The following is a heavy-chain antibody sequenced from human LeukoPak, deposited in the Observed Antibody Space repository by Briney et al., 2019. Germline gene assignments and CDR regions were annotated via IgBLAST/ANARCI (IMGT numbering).Heavy chain of an antibody. CDR1: GFVFSSYA. V-gene: IGHV3-23*01. Sequence: GGSLRLSCAASGFVFSSYAMKWVRQAPGKGLEWVSSISGSGGVTQYGDSVKGRFTISRDNSNNTMYLQMNSLRVEDTAIYYCARDRHGDYSLDYWGQGILVTVSS. J-gene: IGHJ4*02. CDR2: ISGSGGVT. CDR3: ARDRHGDYSLDY. D-gene: IGHD4-17*01.